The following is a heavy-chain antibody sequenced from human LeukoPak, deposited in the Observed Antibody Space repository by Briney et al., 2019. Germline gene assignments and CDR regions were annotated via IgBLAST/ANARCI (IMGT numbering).Heavy chain of an antibody. CDR1: GYTFTGYY. J-gene: IGHJ6*02. CDR2: INPNSGGA. V-gene: IGHV1-2*06. CDR3: ASLGLTTVTTHPYYGMDV. Sequence: GASVKVSCKASGYTFTGYYMHWVRQAPGQGLEWMGRINPNSGGANYAQKFQGRVTMTRDTSISTAYMELSRLRSDDTAVYYCASLGLTTVTTHPYYGMDVWGQGTTVTVSS. D-gene: IGHD4-11*01.